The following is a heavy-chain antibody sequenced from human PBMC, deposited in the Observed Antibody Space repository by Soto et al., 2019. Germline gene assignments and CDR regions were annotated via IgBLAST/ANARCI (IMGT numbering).Heavy chain of an antibody. CDR3: ARDRVGRAAGIGAEYFQH. J-gene: IGHJ1*01. D-gene: IGHD6-25*01. Sequence: QVQLVQSGAEVKKPGASVKVSCKASGYTFTSYGISWVRQAPGQGLEWMGWISAYNGNTNYAQKLQGSVTMTTDTSTSTAYMELRSLRSDDTAVYYCARDRVGRAAGIGAEYFQHWGQGTLVTVSS. V-gene: IGHV1-18*01. CDR2: ISAYNGNT. CDR1: GYTFTSYG.